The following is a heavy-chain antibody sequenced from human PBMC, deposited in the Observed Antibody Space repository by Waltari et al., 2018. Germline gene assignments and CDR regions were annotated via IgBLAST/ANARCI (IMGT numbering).Heavy chain of an antibody. D-gene: IGHD3-9*01. Sequence: EVQLVESGGGLVKPGGSLRLSCAASGFTFSSYSMNWVRQAPGKGLEWVSSISSSSSYIYYADSVKGRFTISRDNAKNSLYLQMNSLRAGDTAVYYCARDGLRYFDWPDNFDYWGQGTLVTVSS. CDR2: ISSSSSYI. CDR3: ARDGLRYFDWPDNFDY. CDR1: GFTFSSYS. V-gene: IGHV3-21*01. J-gene: IGHJ4*02.